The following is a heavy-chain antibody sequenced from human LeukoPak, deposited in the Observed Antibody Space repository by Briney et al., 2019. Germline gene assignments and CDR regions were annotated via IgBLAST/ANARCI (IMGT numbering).Heavy chain of an antibody. D-gene: IGHD3-22*01. CDR3: AGLYYYDSSGYPAAYNWFDP. CDR2: INHSGST. J-gene: IGHJ5*02. CDR1: GGSFSGYY. V-gene: IGHV4-34*01. Sequence: SETLSLTCAVYGGSFSGYYWSWIRQPPGKGLEWIGEINHSGSTNYNPSLKSRVTISVDTSKNQFSLKLSSVTAADTAVYYCAGLYYYDSSGYPAAYNWFDPWGQGTLVTVSS.